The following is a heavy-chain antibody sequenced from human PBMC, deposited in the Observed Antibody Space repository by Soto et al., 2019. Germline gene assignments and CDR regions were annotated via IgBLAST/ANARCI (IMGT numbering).Heavy chain of an antibody. J-gene: IGHJ4*02. Sequence: GASVKVSCKASGGTFSSYAISWVRQAPGQGLEWMGGIIPIFGTANYAQKFQGRVTITADESTSTAYMELSSLRSEDTAVYYCARGHTTKTLSAFDYWGQGTLVTVPS. D-gene: IGHD1-26*01. CDR3: ARGHTTKTLSAFDY. CDR2: IIPIFGTA. CDR1: GGTFSSYA. V-gene: IGHV1-69*13.